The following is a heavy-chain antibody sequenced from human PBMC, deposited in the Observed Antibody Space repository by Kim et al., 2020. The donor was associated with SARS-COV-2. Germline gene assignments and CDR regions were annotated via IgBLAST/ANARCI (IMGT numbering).Heavy chain of an antibody. CDR1: GGSFSGYY. CDR3: ARGGDI. V-gene: IGHV4-34*01. Sequence: SETLSLTCAVYGGSFSGYYWSWIRQPPGKGLEWIGEINHSGSTNYNPSLKSRVTISVDTSKNQFSLKLSSVTAADTAVYYCARGGDIWGQGTMVTVSS. CDR2: INHSGST. J-gene: IGHJ3*02.